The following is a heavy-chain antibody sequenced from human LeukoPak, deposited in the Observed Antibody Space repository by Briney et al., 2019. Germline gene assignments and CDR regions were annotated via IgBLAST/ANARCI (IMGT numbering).Heavy chain of an antibody. V-gene: IGHV1-69*01. Sequence: SVKVSCKASGGTFSSYAISWVRQSPGQGLEWMGGIIPIFGTANYAQKFQGRVTITADESTSTAYMELSSLRSEDTAVYYCARVFPTTVEYYYYMDVWGKGTTVTVSS. J-gene: IGHJ6*03. CDR2: IIPIFGTA. CDR1: GGTFSSYA. CDR3: ARVFPTTVEYYYYMDV. D-gene: IGHD4-11*01.